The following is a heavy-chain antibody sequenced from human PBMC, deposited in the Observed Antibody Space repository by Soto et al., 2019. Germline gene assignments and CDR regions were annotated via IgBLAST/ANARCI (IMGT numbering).Heavy chain of an antibody. CDR2: IIPIFGTA. D-gene: IGHD3-16*01. J-gene: IGHJ4*02. Sequence: QVQLVQSGAEVKKPGSSVKVSCKASGGTFSSYAISWVRQAPGQGLEWMGGIIPIFGTANYAQKFQGRVTITADKSTSTAYMELSSLRSDDTAVYYCAREEVRQSLYYFDYWGQGTLVTVSS. V-gene: IGHV1-69*06. CDR1: GGTFSSYA. CDR3: AREEVRQSLYYFDY.